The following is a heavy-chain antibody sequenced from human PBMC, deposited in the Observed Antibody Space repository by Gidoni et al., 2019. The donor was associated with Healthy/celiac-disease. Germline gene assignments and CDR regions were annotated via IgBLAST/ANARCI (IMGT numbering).Heavy chain of an antibody. D-gene: IGHD2-15*01. J-gene: IGHJ3*02. CDR2: SIPIFGTA. CDR3: AREYCSGGSCYEGNAFDI. CDR1: GGPFSSHA. Sequence: QVQLVQSGAAAKKPGSSVKFSGQASGGPFSSHASSWVRPAPGPGLEWMGGSIPIFGTANYAQKFQGRVTITADKSTSTAYMELSSLRSEDTAVYYCAREYCSGGSCYEGNAFDIWGQGTMVTVSS. V-gene: IGHV1-69*06.